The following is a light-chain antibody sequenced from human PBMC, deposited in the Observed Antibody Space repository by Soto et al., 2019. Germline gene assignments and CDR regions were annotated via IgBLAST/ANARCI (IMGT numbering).Light chain of an antibody. CDR1: SSDVGSYNL. V-gene: IGLV2-23*01. CDR2: EGS. Sequence: QSVLTQPASVSGSPGQSITISCTGTSSDVGSYNLVSWYQQHPGKAPKLMIYEGSKRPSVVSNRFSGSKSGNTASLTISGLQAEDEADYYCCAYAGSSPGVFGGGTKLTVL. J-gene: IGLJ2*01. CDR3: CAYAGSSPGV.